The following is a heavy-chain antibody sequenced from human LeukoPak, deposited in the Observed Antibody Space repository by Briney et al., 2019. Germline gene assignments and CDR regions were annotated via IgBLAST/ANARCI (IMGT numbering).Heavy chain of an antibody. CDR3: AKHTPVRLSSGYYYALDV. Sequence: SETLSLTCTVSSGSISNYYWCWIRQPPGKGLEYIGYIFYSGSTDYNPSLRSRVTISVDTSKNQFSLKLSSVTAADTAVYYCAKHTPVRLSSGYYYALDVWGQGTTVTVSS. D-gene: IGHD2/OR15-2a*01. CDR1: SGSISNYY. J-gene: IGHJ6*02. CDR2: IFYSGST. V-gene: IGHV4-59*08.